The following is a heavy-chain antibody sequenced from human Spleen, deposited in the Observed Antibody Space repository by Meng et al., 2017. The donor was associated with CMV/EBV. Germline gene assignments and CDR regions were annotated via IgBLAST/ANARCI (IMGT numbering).Heavy chain of an antibody. Sequence: CAVYSGSFRGYYWSWIRQPPGKGLEWIGEINHSGSTNYNPSLKSRVTISVDTSKNQFSLKLSSVTAADTAVYYCASGKYSSSSVWFDPWGQGTLVTVSS. CDR3: ASGKYSSSSVWFDP. CDR1: SGSFRGYY. J-gene: IGHJ5*02. CDR2: INHSGST. V-gene: IGHV4-34*01. D-gene: IGHD6-6*01.